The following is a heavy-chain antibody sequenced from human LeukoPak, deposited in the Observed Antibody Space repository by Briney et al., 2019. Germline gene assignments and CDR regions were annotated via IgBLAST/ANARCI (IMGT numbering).Heavy chain of an antibody. D-gene: IGHD5-24*01. J-gene: IGHJ4*02. Sequence: GGSLRLSCAASGFTLSTYGMHWVRQAPGKGLEWVTFIRYDGSNKYYADSVKGRFTISRDNSKSTLYLQMNSLRVEDTAMYYCAKVEMATSPGGIDYWGQGTLVTVSS. CDR2: IRYDGSNK. V-gene: IGHV3-30*02. CDR1: GFTLSTYG. CDR3: AKVEMATSPGGIDY.